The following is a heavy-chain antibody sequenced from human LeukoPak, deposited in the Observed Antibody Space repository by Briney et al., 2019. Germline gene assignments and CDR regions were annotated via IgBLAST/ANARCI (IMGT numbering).Heavy chain of an antibody. D-gene: IGHD3-10*01. CDR1: NYSINNGYY. CDR2: IYHSGFT. CDR3: LRDKAGSFYGSGGYHFNYNGMDV. V-gene: IGHV4-38-2*02. Sequence: TSETLSLTCTVSNYSINNGYYRGWIRQPPGKGLEWIGSIYHSGFTYSNPSLTSRLTMSIDASKNEFSLKLTSVTAADTAIYYCLRDKAGSFYGSGGYHFNYNGMDVWGQGTAVTVSS. J-gene: IGHJ6*02.